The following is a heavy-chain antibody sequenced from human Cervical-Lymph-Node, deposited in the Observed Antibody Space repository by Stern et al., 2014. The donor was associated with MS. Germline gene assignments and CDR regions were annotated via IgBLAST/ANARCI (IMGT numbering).Heavy chain of an antibody. CDR1: GFSLSTSGLG. V-gene: IGHV2-5*02. CDR2: IYWDDQK. CDR3: AHRTAGPFDY. Sequence: QVTLRESGPALVKPPQTLTLTCTFSGFSLSTSGLGVGWIRQPPGKALEWLAYIYWDDQKRYSPSLKSRLTITKDTSKNQVVLTLTNVDPVDTATYYCAHRTAGPFDYWGQGTLVTVSS. J-gene: IGHJ4*02.